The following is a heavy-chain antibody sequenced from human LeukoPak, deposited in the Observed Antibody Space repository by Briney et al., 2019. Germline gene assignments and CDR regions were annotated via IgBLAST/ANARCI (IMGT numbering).Heavy chain of an antibody. CDR1: GGSISSYY. V-gene: IGHV4-59*08. J-gene: IGHJ5*02. CDR3: ARVGYSYGSRWFDP. Sequence: PSETLSLTCTVSGGSISSYYWSWIRQPPGKGLEWIGYIYYSGSTNYNPSLKSRVTISVDTSKNQFSLKLSSVTAADTAVYYCARVGYSYGSRWFDPWGQGTLVTVSS. D-gene: IGHD5-18*01. CDR2: IYYSGST.